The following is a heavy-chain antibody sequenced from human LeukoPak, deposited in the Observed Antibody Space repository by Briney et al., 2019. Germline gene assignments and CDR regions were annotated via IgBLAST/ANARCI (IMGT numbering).Heavy chain of an antibody. J-gene: IGHJ5*02. CDR2: MNLNSGNT. CDR3: ARALLACEWLLHP. D-gene: IGHD3-22*01. V-gene: IGHV1-8*03. CDR1: GYAFTSYD. Sequence: GASVKVSCKSSGYAFTSYDINWLRHAPGQGLELMGWMNLNSGNTGYAQTFQGRVTITRNRSISTAYMELRSMSSEDTAVCYCARALLACEWLLHPWGQGTLVTVSS.